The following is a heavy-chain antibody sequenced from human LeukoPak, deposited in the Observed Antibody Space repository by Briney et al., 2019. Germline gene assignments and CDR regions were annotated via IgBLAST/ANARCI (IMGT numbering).Heavy chain of an antibody. V-gene: IGHV3-23*01. J-gene: IGHJ4*02. CDR3: AKLSPSSGWPYYFDY. CDR2: ISGSGGST. D-gene: IGHD6-19*01. Sequence: SGGSLRLSCAASGFTFSSYAMSWVRQAPGKGLEWVSAISGSGGSTYYADSVKGRFTISRDNSKNTLYLQMNSLRAEDTAVYYCAKLSPSSGWPYYFDYWGQETLVTVSS. CDR1: GFTFSSYA.